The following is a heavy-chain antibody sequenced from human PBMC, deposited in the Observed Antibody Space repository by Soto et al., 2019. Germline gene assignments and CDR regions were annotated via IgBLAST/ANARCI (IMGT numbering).Heavy chain of an antibody. CDR3: TRYDYFSGNYGDY. D-gene: IGHD3-10*01. J-gene: IGHJ4*02. Sequence: ASAKVSCQASGYTFTTHAIHWVRQAPGQRLEWMGGINTANDNRKYSQKFQGRITITRDTSASTVYMELNSLRSEDTAVYYCTRYDYFSGNYGDYWGQGTLVTVSS. CDR2: INTANDNR. CDR1: GYTFTTHA. V-gene: IGHV1-3*04.